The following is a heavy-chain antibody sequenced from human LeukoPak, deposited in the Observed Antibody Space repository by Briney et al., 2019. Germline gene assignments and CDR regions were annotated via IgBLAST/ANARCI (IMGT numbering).Heavy chain of an antibody. CDR3: AALHTGTFVDY. Sequence: GGSLRLSCAASGFIFSNYGMHWVRQAPGKGPEWVAIIWYDGSKTYYADSVKGRFAISRDNSKNTLSLQMNSLRTEDTAVYYCAALHTGTFVDYWGQGTLVTVSS. CDR1: GFIFSNYG. V-gene: IGHV3-30*02. J-gene: IGHJ4*02. CDR2: IWYDGSKT. D-gene: IGHD4-17*01.